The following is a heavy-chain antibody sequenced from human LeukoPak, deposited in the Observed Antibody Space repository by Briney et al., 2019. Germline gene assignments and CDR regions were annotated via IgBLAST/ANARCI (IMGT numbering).Heavy chain of an antibody. CDR1: GGSFSGYY. D-gene: IGHD6-19*01. CDR2: INHSGST. V-gene: IGHV4-34*01. Sequence: SETLSLTCAVYGGSFSGYYWSWIRQPPGKGLEWIGEINHSGSTNYNPSLKSRVTISVDTSKNQFSLKLSSVTAADTAVYYCARYSSGWPQVDYWGQGTLVTVSS. CDR3: ARYSSGWPQVDY. J-gene: IGHJ4*02.